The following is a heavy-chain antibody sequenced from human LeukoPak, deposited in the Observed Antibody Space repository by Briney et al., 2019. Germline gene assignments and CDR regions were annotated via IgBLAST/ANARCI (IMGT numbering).Heavy chain of an antibody. CDR3: AKDAVYEYYDSSGFFDY. CDR1: GFTFSSYG. D-gene: IGHD3-22*01. CDR2: IRYDGSNK. Sequence: GGSLRLSCAASGFTFSSYGMHWVRQAPGKGLEWVAFIRYDGSNKYYADSVKGRFTISRDNSKNTLYLQMNSLRAEDTAVYYCAKDAVYEYYDSSGFFDYWGQGTLVTVSS. J-gene: IGHJ4*02. V-gene: IGHV3-30*02.